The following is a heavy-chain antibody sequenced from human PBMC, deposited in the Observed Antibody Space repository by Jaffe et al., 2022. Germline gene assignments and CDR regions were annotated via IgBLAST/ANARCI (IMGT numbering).Heavy chain of an antibody. D-gene: IGHD3-9*01. CDR1: GYSISSGYY. Sequence: QVQLQESGPGLVKPSETLSLTCAVSGYSISSGYYWGWIRQPPGKGLEWIGSIYHSGSTYYNPSLKSRVTISVDTSKNQFSLKLSSVTAADTAVYYCATTVTITIFPFDYWGQGTLVTVSS. J-gene: IGHJ4*02. CDR2: IYHSGST. V-gene: IGHV4-38-2*01. CDR3: ATTVTITIFPFDY.